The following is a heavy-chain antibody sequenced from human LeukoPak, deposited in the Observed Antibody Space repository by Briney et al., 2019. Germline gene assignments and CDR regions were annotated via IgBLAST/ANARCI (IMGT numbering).Heavy chain of an antibody. CDR2: IIPILGIA. V-gene: IGHV1-69*04. CDR3: ARRLVATTQKHYNWFDP. D-gene: IGHD5-12*01. J-gene: IGHJ5*02. Sequence: SVKVSCKASGGTFSSYAISWVRQAPGQGLEWMGRIIPILGIANYAQKFQGRVTITADKSTSTAYMELSSLRSEDTAVYYCARRLVATTQKHYNWFDPWGQGTLVTVSS. CDR1: GGTFSSYA.